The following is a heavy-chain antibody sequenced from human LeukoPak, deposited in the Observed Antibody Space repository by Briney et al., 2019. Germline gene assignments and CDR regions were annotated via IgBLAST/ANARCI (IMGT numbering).Heavy chain of an antibody. J-gene: IGHJ4*02. CDR2: ISGSGGST. Sequence: PGGSLRLSCAASGFTFSSYAMSWVRQAPGKGLEWVSAISGSGGSTYYADSVKGRFTISRDNSKNTLYLQMNSLRAEDTAVYYCAEGRSSLNYFDYWGQGTLVTVSS. CDR1: GFTFSSYA. CDR3: AEGRSSLNYFDY. V-gene: IGHV3-23*01.